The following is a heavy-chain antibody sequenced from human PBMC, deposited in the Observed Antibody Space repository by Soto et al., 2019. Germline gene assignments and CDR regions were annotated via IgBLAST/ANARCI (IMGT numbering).Heavy chain of an antibody. Sequence: GGSLRLSCAASGFTFSSYGMHWVRQAPGKGLEWVAVISYDGSNKYYADSVKGRFTISRDNSKNTLYLQMNSLRAEDTAVYYCAKGRERTGYYDFWICYSTNYYYYGMDVWGQGTSVTVSS. CDR3: AKGRERTGYYDFWICYSTNYYYYGMDV. CDR2: ISYDGSNK. D-gene: IGHD3-3*01. V-gene: IGHV3-30*18. CDR1: GFTFSSYG. J-gene: IGHJ6*02.